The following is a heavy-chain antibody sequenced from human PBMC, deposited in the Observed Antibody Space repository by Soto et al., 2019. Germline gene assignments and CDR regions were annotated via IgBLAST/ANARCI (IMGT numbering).Heavy chain of an antibody. CDR1: GFTFSSYS. D-gene: IGHD5-18*01. Sequence: QLVESGGGLVKPGGSLRLSCAASGFTFSSYSMNWVRQAPGKGLEWVSSISSSSSYIYYADSVKGRFTISRDNAKNSLYLQMNRLRAEDTAVYYCARDQPGYSYGYGLGYWGQGTLVTVSS. CDR3: ARDQPGYSYGYGLGY. V-gene: IGHV3-21*01. J-gene: IGHJ4*02. CDR2: ISSSSSYI.